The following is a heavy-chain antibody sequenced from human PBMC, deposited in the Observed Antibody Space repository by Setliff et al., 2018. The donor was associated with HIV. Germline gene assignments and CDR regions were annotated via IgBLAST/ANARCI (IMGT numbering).Heavy chain of an antibody. CDR2: INHSGSI. CDR1: GGSFSGYS. CDR3: ARVLEQVVSDY. J-gene: IGHJ4*02. D-gene: IGHD6-6*01. V-gene: IGHV4-34*01. Sequence: SETLSLTCAVYGGSFSGYSWTWIRQAPGKGLEWIGEINHSGSISYNPSLKSRVTMSVDTSKNQFSLKLSSVNAADTAVYYCARVLEQVVSDYWGQGTLVTVSS.